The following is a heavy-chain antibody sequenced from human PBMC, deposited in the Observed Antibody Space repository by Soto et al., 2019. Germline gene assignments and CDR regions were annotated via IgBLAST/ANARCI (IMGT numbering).Heavy chain of an antibody. V-gene: IGHV3-23*01. CDR1: GFTFSSYA. CDR3: AKGDHYGSGSDY. J-gene: IGHJ4*02. Sequence: GGSLRLSCAASGFTFSSYAMSWVRQAPGKGLEWVSAISGSGGSTYYADSVKGRFTISRDNSKNPLYLQMNSLRAEDTAVYYCAKGDHYGSGSDYWGQGTLVTVSS. D-gene: IGHD3-10*01. CDR2: ISGSGGST.